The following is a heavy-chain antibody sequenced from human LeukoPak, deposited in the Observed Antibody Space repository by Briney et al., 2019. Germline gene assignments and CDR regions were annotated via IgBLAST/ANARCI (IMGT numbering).Heavy chain of an antibody. CDR2: VIPFLGIA. V-gene: IGHV1-69*04. CDR1: GGTFSNCA. Sequence: GSSVKVSCKASGGTFSNCAVSWVRQAPGQGLEWMGRVIPFLGIADYAQRFQGRVTFSADKSTSTAYMEVNSLRSEDTAVYYCARGHNYYDSSGYYNYWGQGTLVTVSS. D-gene: IGHD3-22*01. J-gene: IGHJ4*02. CDR3: ARGHNYYDSSGYYNY.